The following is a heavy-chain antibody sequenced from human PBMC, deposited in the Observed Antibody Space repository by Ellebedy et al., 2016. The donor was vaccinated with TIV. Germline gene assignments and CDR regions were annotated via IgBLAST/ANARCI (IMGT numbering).Heavy chain of an antibody. D-gene: IGHD3-9*01. CDR1: GFTFSIYW. Sequence: GESLKISCVTSGFTFSIYWMSWVRQAPGKGLEWVANTDHDGRVKFYVDSVEGRFTISRDNAENSLYLQMNSLRAEDTAVYYCARDDWGPAGPWGQGTLVTVSS. V-gene: IGHV3-7*03. J-gene: IGHJ5*02. CDR2: TDHDGRVK. CDR3: ARDDWGPAGP.